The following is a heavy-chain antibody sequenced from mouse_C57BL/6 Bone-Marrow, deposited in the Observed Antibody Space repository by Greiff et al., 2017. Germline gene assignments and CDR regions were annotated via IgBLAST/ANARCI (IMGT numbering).Heavy chain of an antibody. CDR1: GYTFTSYG. D-gene: IGHD1-1*01. CDR2: IYPRSGNT. CDR3: AREATTVVARYAMDN. J-gene: IGHJ4*01. Sequence: VQLQESGAELARPGASVKLSCKASGYTFTSYGISWVKQRTGQGLEWIGEIYPRSGNTYYNEKFKGKATLTADKSSSTAYMELRSLTSEDSAVYFCAREATTVVARYAMDNWGQRTSVTASS. V-gene: IGHV1-81*01.